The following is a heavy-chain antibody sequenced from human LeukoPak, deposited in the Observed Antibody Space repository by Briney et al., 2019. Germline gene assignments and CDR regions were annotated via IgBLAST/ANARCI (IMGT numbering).Heavy chain of an antibody. D-gene: IGHD3-10*01. J-gene: IGHJ4*02. V-gene: IGHV3-23*01. CDR3: ARHPLSAMVRGFDY. CDR2: ISGSGGRT. CDR1: GLTFSSYA. Sequence: PGGSLRLSCAASGLTFSSYAMSWVRQAPGKGLEWVSGISGSGGRTNNADSVKGRFTISRDNSKNTLYLQMNSLTVEDTAVYYCARHPLSAMVRGFDYWGQGTLVTVSS.